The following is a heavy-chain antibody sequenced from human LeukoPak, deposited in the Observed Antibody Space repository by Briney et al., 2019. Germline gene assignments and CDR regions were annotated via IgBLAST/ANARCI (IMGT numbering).Heavy chain of an antibody. J-gene: IGHJ3*02. CDR1: GFTFSSYG. CDR3: AKVIRYGERANGAFDI. V-gene: IGHV3-23*01. D-gene: IGHD4-17*01. Sequence: PGGSLRLSCAASGFTFSSYGMSWVRQAPGKGLEWVSAISGSGGSTYYADSVKGRFTISRDNSKNTLYLQMNSLRAEDTAVYYCAKVIRYGERANGAFDIWGQGTMVTVSS. CDR2: ISGSGGST.